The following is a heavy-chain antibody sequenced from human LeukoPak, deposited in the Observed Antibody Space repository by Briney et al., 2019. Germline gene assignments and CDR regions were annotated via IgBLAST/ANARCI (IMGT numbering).Heavy chain of an antibody. J-gene: IGHJ4*02. D-gene: IGHD3-22*01. CDR1: GFTFSSYA. CDR2: ISGSGGST. V-gene: IGHV3-23*01. Sequence: GGSLRLSCAASGFTFSSYAMTWVRQAPGKGLEWVSTISGSGGSTYYADSVKGRFTISRDNSKNTLYLQMNSLRAEDTAVYYCARREYYYDSSGYYSFDYWGQGTLVTVSS. CDR3: ARREYYYDSSGYYSFDY.